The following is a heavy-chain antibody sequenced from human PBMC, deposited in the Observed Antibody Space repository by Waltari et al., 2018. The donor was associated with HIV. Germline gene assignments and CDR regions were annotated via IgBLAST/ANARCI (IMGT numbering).Heavy chain of an antibody. D-gene: IGHD1-1*01. Sequence: EVQLVESGGGLVQPGESLRLSCGASGFTFRSTWMHWVRQAPGGGLVGVPRGNPDGSGTSYADSVKGRFTISRDNAKNTVYLQMNSLRAEDTAVYYCATTTTTTYFSWGQGTLVTVSS. V-gene: IGHV3-74*03. J-gene: IGHJ5*02. CDR1: GFTFRSTW. CDR3: ATTTTTTYFS. CDR2: GNPDGSGT.